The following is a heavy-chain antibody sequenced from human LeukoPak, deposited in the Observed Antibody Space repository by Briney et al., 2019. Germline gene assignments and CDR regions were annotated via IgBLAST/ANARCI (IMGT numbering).Heavy chain of an antibody. J-gene: IGHJ3*02. CDR3: ARVGDSSSWYYAFDI. Sequence: GGSLRLSCAASGFTVSSNYMSWARQAPGKGLEWVSVIYSGGSTYYADSVKGRFTISRDNSKNTLYLQMNSLRAEDTAVYYCARVGDSSSWYYAFDIWGQGTMVTVSS. V-gene: IGHV3-53*01. CDR1: GFTVSSNY. D-gene: IGHD6-13*01. CDR2: IYSGGST.